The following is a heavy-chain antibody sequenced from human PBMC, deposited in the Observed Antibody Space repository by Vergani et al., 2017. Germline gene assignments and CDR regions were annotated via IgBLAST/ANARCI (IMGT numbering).Heavy chain of an antibody. CDR1: GYTFTSYY. Sequence: QVQLVQSGAEVKKPGASVKVSCKASGYTFTSYYMHWVRQAPGQGLEWMGIINPSGGSTSYAQKFKGRVTMTRDTSTSTVYMELSSLRSEDTAVYYCARNMLAYCGSDCYQNEDYFDYWGQGTLVTVSS. D-gene: IGHD2-21*02. CDR3: ARNMLAYCGSDCYQNEDYFDY. J-gene: IGHJ4*02. CDR2: INPSGGST. V-gene: IGHV1-46*03.